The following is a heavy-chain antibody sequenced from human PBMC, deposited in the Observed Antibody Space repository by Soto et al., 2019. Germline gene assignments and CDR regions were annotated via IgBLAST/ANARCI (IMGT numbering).Heavy chain of an antibody. Sequence: QVQLVQSGAEVQKPWASVKVSCKASGYTFTSYDINWLRLATGQGLEWMGWMNPNSGNTGYAQKFQGRVTMTRNTSISTAYMELSSLRPEDTAVYYGARGKEVRGEGFGGYWGQGTLVTVSS. CDR1: GYTFTSYD. V-gene: IGHV1-8*01. CDR3: ARGKEVRGEGFGGY. J-gene: IGHJ4*02. CDR2: MNPNSGNT. D-gene: IGHD3-10*01.